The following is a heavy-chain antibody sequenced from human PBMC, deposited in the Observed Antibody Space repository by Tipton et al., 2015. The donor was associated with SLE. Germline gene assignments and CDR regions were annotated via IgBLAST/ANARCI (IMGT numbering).Heavy chain of an antibody. CDR3: ARLRREHQLVRLAWF. Sequence: TLSLTCFVSGDYITSDIYYWGWIRQPPGRGLEWIGSVYDSGTTYYNPSLKSRVTVSVDTSKNQFSLRLSSVTAADTAVYHCARLRREHQLVRLAWFWGQGTLVTVSS. CDR1: GDYITSDIYY. CDR2: VYDSGTT. D-gene: IGHD6-13*01. V-gene: IGHV4-39*07. J-gene: IGHJ4*02.